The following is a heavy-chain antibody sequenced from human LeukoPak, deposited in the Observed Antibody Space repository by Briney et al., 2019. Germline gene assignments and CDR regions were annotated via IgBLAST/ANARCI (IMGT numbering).Heavy chain of an antibody. V-gene: IGHV1-2*02. CDR1: GYHFTGYH. CDR3: AGLGSTVEGRIDP. D-gene: IGHD5/OR15-5a*01. J-gene: IGHJ5*02. CDR2: ISTDSGDT. Sequence: GASVKVSCKASGYHFTGYHVHWVRQAPGQGLEWMGRISTDSGDTNIAPKFQGRVTMTRDTSIKTAYMELSRLTSDEAAVYYCAGLGSTVEGRIDPWGQGTPVTVSS.